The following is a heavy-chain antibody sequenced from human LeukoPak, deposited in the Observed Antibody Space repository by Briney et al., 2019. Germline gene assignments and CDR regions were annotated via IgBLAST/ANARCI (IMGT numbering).Heavy chain of an antibody. CDR2: FNPEDGET. V-gene: IGHV1-24*01. D-gene: IGHD6-25*01. CDR3: ASGLLDSSAYYGMDV. J-gene: IGHJ6*02. Sequence: ASVKVSCKVSGYTLTELSMHWVRQAPGKGLEWMGGFNPEDGETIYAQKFQGRVTMTEDTSTDTAYMELSSLRSEDTAVYYCASGLLDSSAYYGMDVWGQGTTVTVSS. CDR1: GYTLTELS.